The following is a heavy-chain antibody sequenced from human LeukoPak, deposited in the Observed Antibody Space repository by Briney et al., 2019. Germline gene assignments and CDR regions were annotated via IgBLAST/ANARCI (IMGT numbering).Heavy chain of an antibody. CDR1: GFTFSSYD. CDR3: AREKIGITLNYFDL. J-gene: IGHJ2*01. V-gene: IGHV3-13*01. Sequence: GGSLRLSCAASGFTFSSYDMHWVRQATGKGLERVSAIGTAGDTYYPGSVKGRFTISRENAKNSLYLQMNSLRAGDTAVYYCAREKIGITLNYFDLWGRGTLVTISS. CDR2: IGTAGDT. D-gene: IGHD1-20*01.